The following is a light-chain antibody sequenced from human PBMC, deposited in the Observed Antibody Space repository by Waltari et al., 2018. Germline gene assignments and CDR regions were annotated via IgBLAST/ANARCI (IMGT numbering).Light chain of an antibody. V-gene: IGLV3-25*03. CDR2: KNT. Sequence: SSELTQPPSLSVSPGQTARITCPGAALSNGYGYWYQPTPGRPPVLIIDKNTVSPSGTPVRRSGASSGTTVTLTSSGAQAEDEAAYFCQAADSTGTSVIFGGGTKLTVL. CDR3: QAADSTGTSVI. CDR1: ALSNGY. J-gene: IGLJ2*01.